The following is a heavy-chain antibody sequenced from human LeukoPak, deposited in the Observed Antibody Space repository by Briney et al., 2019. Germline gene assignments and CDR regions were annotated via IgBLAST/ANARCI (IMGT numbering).Heavy chain of an antibody. D-gene: IGHD1-7*01. V-gene: IGHV3-21*01. Sequence: PGGSLRLSCAASGFTFSSYAMSWVRQAPGKGLEWVSSISSSSSYIYYADSVKGRFTISRDNAKNSLYLQMNSLRAEDTAVYYCARAGDLELRNSFDYWGQGTLVTVSS. J-gene: IGHJ4*02. CDR2: ISSSSSYI. CDR3: ARAGDLELRNSFDY. CDR1: GFTFSSYA.